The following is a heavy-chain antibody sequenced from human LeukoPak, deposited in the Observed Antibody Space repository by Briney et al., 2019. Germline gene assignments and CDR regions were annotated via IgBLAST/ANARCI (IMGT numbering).Heavy chain of an antibody. CDR3: ASGRWSDYLDY. D-gene: IGHD3-3*01. CDR2: INSDVSST. CDR1: GFTFSSYW. Sequence: GGSLRLSGAASGFTFSSYWMHWVRQAPGKGLVWVSHINSDVSSTNYADSVKGRFTISRDNAKNTLYLQMISLRAEDTAVYYCASGRWSDYLDYWGQGTLVTVSS. V-gene: IGHV3-74*01. J-gene: IGHJ4*02.